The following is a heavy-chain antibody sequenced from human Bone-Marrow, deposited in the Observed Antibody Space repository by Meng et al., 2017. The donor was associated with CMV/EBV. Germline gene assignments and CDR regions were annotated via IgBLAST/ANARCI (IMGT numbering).Heavy chain of an antibody. J-gene: IGHJ6*02. CDR2: INPSGGST. D-gene: IGHD5-18*01. CDR3: ARCKDVDTARRYYYYGMDV. CDR1: GGTFSSYA. Sequence: ASVKVSCKASGGTFSSYAISWVRQAPGQGLEWMGIINPSGGSTSYAQKFQGRVTMTRDTSTSTVYMELSSLRSEDTAVYYCARCKDVDTARRYYYYGMDVWGQGPTVTVSS. V-gene: IGHV1-46*01.